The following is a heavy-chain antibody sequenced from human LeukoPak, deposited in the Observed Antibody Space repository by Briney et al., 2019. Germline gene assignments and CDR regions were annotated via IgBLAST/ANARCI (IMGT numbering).Heavy chain of an antibody. CDR2: INYSGTT. CDR1: GGAISNDNFY. J-gene: IGHJ4*02. CDR3: ARLFDS. Sequence: PSETLSLTCTVSGGAISNDNFYWGWVRQPPGKGLEWVGRINYSGTTYYNPSLRGRVSISVDTSRTQFFLRLSSVTAADTAVYYCARLFDSWGQGTLVTVSS. V-gene: IGHV4-39*01.